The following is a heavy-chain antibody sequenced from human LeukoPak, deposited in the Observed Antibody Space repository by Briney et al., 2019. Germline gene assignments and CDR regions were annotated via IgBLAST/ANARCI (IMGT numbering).Heavy chain of an antibody. D-gene: IGHD1-26*01. Sequence: PGRSLRLSCAASKFAFSSYAMSWVRQAPGKGLEWVSAISGGGGNTYYADPVKGRFTISRDNSKNTLYLQMNSLRAEDTAVHYCGKNRYSGSLSPFDIWGQGTMVTVSS. J-gene: IGHJ3*02. V-gene: IGHV3-23*01. CDR3: GKNRYSGSLSPFDI. CDR1: KFAFSSYA. CDR2: ISGGGGNT.